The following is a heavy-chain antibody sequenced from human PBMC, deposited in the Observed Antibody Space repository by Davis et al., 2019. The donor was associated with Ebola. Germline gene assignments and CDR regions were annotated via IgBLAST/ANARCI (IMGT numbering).Heavy chain of an antibody. Sequence: ASVKVSCKASGYTFTGYYMHWVRQAPGQGLEWMGWINPNSGGTNYAQKFQGRVTMTRDTSISTAYMELSRLRSDDTAVYYCARDFASKTHHYYGSGSSYWGQGTLVTVSS. CDR2: INPNSGGT. V-gene: IGHV1-2*02. CDR1: GYTFTGYY. D-gene: IGHD3-10*01. CDR3: ARDFASKTHHYYGSGSSY. J-gene: IGHJ4*02.